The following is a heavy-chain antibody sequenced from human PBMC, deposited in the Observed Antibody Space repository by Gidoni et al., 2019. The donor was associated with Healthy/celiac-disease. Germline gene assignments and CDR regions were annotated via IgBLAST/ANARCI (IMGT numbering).Heavy chain of an antibody. CDR2: INPNSGGT. CDR1: GYTFTRYY. Sequence: QVQLVQSGAEVKKPGASVNVSCKASGYTFTRYYMHWVRQAPGHGLEWMGWINPNSGGTNYAQKFQGRVTMTRDTSISTAYMELSRLRSDDTAVYYCARDAIRAFQLYRGELYYFDYWGQGTLVTVSS. V-gene: IGHV1-2*02. J-gene: IGHJ4*02. CDR3: ARDAIRAFQLYRGELYYFDY. D-gene: IGHD2-2*01.